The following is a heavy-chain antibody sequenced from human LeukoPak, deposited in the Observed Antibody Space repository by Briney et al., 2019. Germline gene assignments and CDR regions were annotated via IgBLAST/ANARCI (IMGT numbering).Heavy chain of an antibody. CDR1: GYTFTSYY. CDR2: INPRGGST. V-gene: IGHV1-46*01. J-gene: IGHJ3*02. CDR3: AREGSWRSWYGAGSYYSDDFDI. Sequence: ASVKVSCKASGYTFTSYYMHWVRQAPGQGLEWMGRINPRGGSTSYAQKFQGRVTMTTNTSISTAYMELSSLRSEDTAVYYCAREGSWRSWYGAGSYYSDDFDIWGQGTMVTVSS. D-gene: IGHD3-10*01.